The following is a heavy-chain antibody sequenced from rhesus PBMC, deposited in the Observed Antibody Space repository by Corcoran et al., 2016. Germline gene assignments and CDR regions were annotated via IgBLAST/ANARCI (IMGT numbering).Heavy chain of an antibody. CDR3: ASGWSPGYYGLDS. D-gene: IGHD6-37*01. J-gene: IGHJ6*01. Sequence: QVQLQESGPGLLKPSDTLSPTRAVSSRSTIGGSGWDWPRQPPGKGLEWIGSIYRRNWNPYFNPSLKSRITMSTDTSKNQFSRRLSSVTAADTAVYYCASGWSPGYYGLDSWGQGVVVTVSS. CDR1: SRSTIGGSG. CDR2: IYRRNWNP. V-gene: IGHV4S7*01.